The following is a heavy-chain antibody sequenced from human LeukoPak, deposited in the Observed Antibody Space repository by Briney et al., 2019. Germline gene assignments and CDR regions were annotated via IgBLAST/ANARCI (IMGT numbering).Heavy chain of an antibody. J-gene: IGHJ4*02. CDR3: AKDGYCSSTSCYPAPY. D-gene: IGHD2-2*01. CDR2: ISGSGGAT. V-gene: IGHV3-23*01. CDR1: GFTFSSYA. Sequence: GGSLRLSCAASGFTFSSYAMSWVRQALGKGLEWVSAISGSGGATYYADSVKGRFTISRDNSKNTLYLQMNSLRAEDTAVYYCAKDGYCSSTSCYPAPYWGQGTLVTVSS.